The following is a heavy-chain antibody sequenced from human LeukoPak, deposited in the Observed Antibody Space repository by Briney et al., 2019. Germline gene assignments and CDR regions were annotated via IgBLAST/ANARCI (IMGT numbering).Heavy chain of an antibody. V-gene: IGHV4-34*01. J-gene: IGHJ4*02. CDR2: INHSGST. CDR1: GGSFSGYY. D-gene: IGHD3-3*01. CDR3: ARKGARSLTDFWSGYFDY. Sequence: SETLSLTCAVYGGSFSGYYWSWIRQPPGKGLEWIGEINHSGSTNYNPSLKSRVTISVDTSKYQFSLKLSSVTAADTAVYYCARKGARSLTDFWSGYFDYWGQGTLVTVSS.